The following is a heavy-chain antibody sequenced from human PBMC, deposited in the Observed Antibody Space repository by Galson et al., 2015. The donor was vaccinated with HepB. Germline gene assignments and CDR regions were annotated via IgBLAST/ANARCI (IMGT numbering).Heavy chain of an antibody. CDR2: INAGNGNT. CDR3: ARESSPVEYQLAPLIYYYYYMDV. V-gene: IGHV1-3*01. D-gene: IGHD2-2*01. Sequence: SVKVSCKVSGYTFTDYYMHWVQQAPGQRLEWMGWINAGNGNTKYSQKFQGRVTITRDTSASTAYMELSSLRSEDTAVYYCARESSPVEYQLAPLIYYYYYMDVWGKGTTVTVSS. CDR1: GYTFTDYY. J-gene: IGHJ6*03.